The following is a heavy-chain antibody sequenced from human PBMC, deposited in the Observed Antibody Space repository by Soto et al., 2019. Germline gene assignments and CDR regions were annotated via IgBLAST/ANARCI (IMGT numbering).Heavy chain of an antibody. Sequence: QVQLVESGGGVVQPGRSLRLSCAGSGFSFSNYAMHWVRQAPGKGLEWVALILYDETNQYYADSVKGRFTISRDNSKNKLYLQMNSLRPEDTAVYYCAKRRVSASGTLGALDFWGQGTMVTVSS. D-gene: IGHD6-13*01. CDR3: AKRRVSASGTLGALDF. CDR1: GFSFSNYA. CDR2: ILYDETNQ. V-gene: IGHV3-30*18. J-gene: IGHJ3*01.